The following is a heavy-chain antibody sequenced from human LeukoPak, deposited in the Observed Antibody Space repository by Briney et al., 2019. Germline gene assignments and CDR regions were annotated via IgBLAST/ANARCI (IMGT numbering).Heavy chain of an antibody. Sequence: GGSLRLSCAASGFTFINAWMSGVRQGPGGGVEWVGRIKSNTDVATTDFAAPVKGRFTFSRDDSKNTLYLQMNSLKTEDTAVYYCTTDWTGTTPDYWGQGTLVTVSS. D-gene: IGHD1-7*01. J-gene: IGHJ4*02. CDR2: IKSNTDVATT. CDR1: GFTFINAW. V-gene: IGHV3-15*01. CDR3: TTDWTGTTPDY.